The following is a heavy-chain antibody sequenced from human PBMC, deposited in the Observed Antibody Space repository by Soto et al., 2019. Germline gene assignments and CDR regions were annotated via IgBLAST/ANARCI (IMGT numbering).Heavy chain of an antibody. J-gene: IGHJ4*02. D-gene: IGHD3-16*01. CDR2: IYYSGST. Sequence: QVQLQESGPGLVKPSQTLSLTCTVSGGSISSGDYYWSWIRQPPGEGLEWIGYIYYSGSTYYNPSLKSRVTISVDRSKNQFSLTLSSVTAADTAVYFCASRRDPRGPVDYWGQGTLVTVSS. V-gene: IGHV4-30-4*01. CDR1: GGSISSGDYY. CDR3: ASRRDPRGPVDY.